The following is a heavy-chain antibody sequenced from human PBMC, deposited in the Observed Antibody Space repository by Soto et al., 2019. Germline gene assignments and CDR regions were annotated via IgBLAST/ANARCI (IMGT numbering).Heavy chain of an antibody. CDR2: IHAHSGST. CDR1: GASITRCSYY. Sequence: SEILSLTCSVSGASITRCSYYWAWIRQPPGKGLEWIASIHAHSGSTYYDASLKGRVLMPVNTSKNHFSLNLNSVTAAYTAVYYCAKPRDAYGLDVWGQGTTVTVSS. J-gene: IGHJ6*02. D-gene: IGHD2-21*02. V-gene: IGHV4-39*01. CDR3: AKPRDAYGLDV.